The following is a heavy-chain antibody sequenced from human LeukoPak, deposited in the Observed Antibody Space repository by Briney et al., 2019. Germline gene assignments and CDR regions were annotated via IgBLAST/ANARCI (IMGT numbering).Heavy chain of an antibody. J-gene: IGHJ4*02. V-gene: IGHV1-2*02. CDR2: INPNSGGT. D-gene: IGHD2-2*01. CDR1: GYTFTGYY. CDR3: ARGGIVVVPAAPFDY. Sequence: ASVKVSCKASGYTFTGYYMHWVRQAPGQGLEWMGWINPNSGGTNYAQKFQGRVTMTRDTSISTAYLQWSSLKASDTAMYYCARGGIVVVPAAPFDYWGQGTLVTISS.